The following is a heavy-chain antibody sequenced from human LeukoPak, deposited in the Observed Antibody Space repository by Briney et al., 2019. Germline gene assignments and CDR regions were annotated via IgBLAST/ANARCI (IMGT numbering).Heavy chain of an antibody. CDR3: ARASHDYGDYSHFDY. Sequence: SETLSLTCTVSDYSISSGYYWGWIRQPPGKWLEWIGSIDHSGSTFYNPSLKSRVTISVDTSKNQFSLKLSSVTAADTAVYYCARASHDYGDYSHFDYWGQGTLDTVSS. D-gene: IGHD4-17*01. V-gene: IGHV4-38-2*02. J-gene: IGHJ4*02. CDR1: DYSISSGYY. CDR2: IDHSGST.